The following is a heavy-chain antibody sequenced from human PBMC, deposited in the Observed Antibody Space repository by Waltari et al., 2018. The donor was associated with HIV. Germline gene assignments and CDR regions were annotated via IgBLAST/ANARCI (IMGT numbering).Heavy chain of an antibody. J-gene: IGHJ4*02. V-gene: IGHV4-38-2*02. CDR3: ARDTDLIDY. CDR1: GYSISSGSY. Sequence: QVQLQESGPGLVKPSETLSLTCTVSGYSISSGSYWGWIRQPPGKGLEWIGSIYHSGSTYYNPSLKSRVTISVDTSKNQFSLKLSSVTAADTAVYYCARDTDLIDYWGQGTLVTVSS. CDR2: IYHSGST.